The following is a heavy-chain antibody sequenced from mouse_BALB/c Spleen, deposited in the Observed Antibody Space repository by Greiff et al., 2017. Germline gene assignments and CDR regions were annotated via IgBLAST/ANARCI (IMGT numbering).Heavy chain of an antibody. CDR1: GFSLTSYG. V-gene: IGHV2-9*02. Sequence: VMLVESGPGLVAPSQSLSITCTVSGFSLTSYGVHWVRQPPGKGLEWLGVIWAGGSTNYNSALMSRLSISKDNSKSQVFLKMNSLQTDDTAMYYCARDDYDYDWFAYWGQGTLVTVSA. CDR3: ARDDYDYDWFAY. J-gene: IGHJ3*01. CDR2: IWAGGST. D-gene: IGHD2-4*01.